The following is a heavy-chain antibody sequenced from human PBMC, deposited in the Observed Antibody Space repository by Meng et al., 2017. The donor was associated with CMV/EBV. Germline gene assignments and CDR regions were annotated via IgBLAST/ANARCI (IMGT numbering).Heavy chain of an antibody. V-gene: IGHV3-21*01. CDR3: ARGRWFGELSWFDP. CDR2: ISSSSSSI. CDR1: GFTFSSYS. Sequence: GESLKISCAASGFTFSSYSMNWVRQAPGKGLEWVSSISSSSSSIYYADSVKGRFTISRDNAKNSLYLQMNSLRAEDTAVYYCARGRWFGELSWFDPWGQGTLVTVSS. J-gene: IGHJ5*02. D-gene: IGHD3-10*01.